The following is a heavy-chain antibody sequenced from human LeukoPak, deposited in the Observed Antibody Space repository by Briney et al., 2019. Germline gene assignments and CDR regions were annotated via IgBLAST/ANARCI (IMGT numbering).Heavy chain of an antibody. CDR1: GGSISSTSYY. J-gene: IGHJ4*02. Sequence: SETLSLTCTVSGGSISSTSYYYSWIRQPAGKGLEWIGRIYTSGTTTYNPSLKSRVTISLDTSKNQVSLKLSSVTAADTAVYYCAGGDWLVPGDAGGRAYYFDYWGQGTLVTVSS. D-gene: IGHD3-9*01. CDR3: AGGDWLVPGDAGGRAYYFDY. V-gene: IGHV4-61*02. CDR2: IYTSGTT.